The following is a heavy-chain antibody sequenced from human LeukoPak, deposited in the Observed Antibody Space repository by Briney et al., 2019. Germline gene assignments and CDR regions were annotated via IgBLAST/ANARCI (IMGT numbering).Heavy chain of an antibody. CDR1: GGSVSSGGYY. CDR2: IYYSGST. D-gene: IGHD5-24*01. J-gene: IGHJ4*02. CDR3: VSSRDGYNAAFNY. V-gene: IGHV4-31*03. Sequence: SETLSLTCTVSGGSVSSGGYYWSWIRQHPGKGLEWIGNIYYSGSTYYNPSLKSRVTISVDTSKNQLSLMLTSVTAADTAVYYCVSSRDGYNAAFNYWGQGTLVSVST.